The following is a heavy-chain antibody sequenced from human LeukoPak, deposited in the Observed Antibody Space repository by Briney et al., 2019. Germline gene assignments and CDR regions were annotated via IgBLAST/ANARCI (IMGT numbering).Heavy chain of an antibody. CDR1: GFTFSNYA. CDR3: AKDRGYSYGNYYDYGMDV. D-gene: IGHD5-18*01. CDR2: IVGGGGGST. V-gene: IGHV3-23*01. Sequence: GGSLRLSCAASGFTFSNYAMTWVRQPPGKGLEWVSAIVGGGGGSTYYAESAKGRFTISRDTSKNTLYLQMNSLRAEDTAVYYCAKDRGYSYGNYYDYGMDVWGKGTTVTVSS. J-gene: IGHJ6*04.